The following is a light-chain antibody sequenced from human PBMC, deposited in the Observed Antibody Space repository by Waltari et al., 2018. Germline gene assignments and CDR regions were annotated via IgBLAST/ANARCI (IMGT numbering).Light chain of an antibody. CDR3: SSYAGTNIPYV. V-gene: IGLV2-8*01. CDR2: EVS. CDR1: SSDVGGYNY. J-gene: IGLJ1*01. Sequence: QSALTQPPSASGSPGQSVTISCTGTSSDVGGYNYVSCYQQHPGKAPKLIIYEVSKRPSGVPDRFSSSKSGNTASLTVSGLQAEDEADYYCSSYAGTNIPYVFGSGTKVTVL.